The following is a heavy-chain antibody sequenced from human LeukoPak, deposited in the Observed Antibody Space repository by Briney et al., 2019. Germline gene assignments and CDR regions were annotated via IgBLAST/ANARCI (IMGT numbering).Heavy chain of an antibody. D-gene: IGHD4-23*01. CDR1: GGSFSGYY. CDR3: ARAYYVGNPAYYFDY. CDR2: IYYSGST. J-gene: IGHJ4*02. V-gene: IGHV4-34*01. Sequence: SETLSLTCAVYGGSFSGYYWSWIRQPPGKGLEWIGCIYYSGSTYYNPSLKSRVTISVDTSKNQFSLRLSSVTAADTAVYYCARAYYVGNPAYYFDYWGQGTLVTVSS.